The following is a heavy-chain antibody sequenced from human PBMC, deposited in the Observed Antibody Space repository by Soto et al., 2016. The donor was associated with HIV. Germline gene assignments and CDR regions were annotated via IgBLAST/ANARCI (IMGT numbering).Heavy chain of an antibody. D-gene: IGHD5-12*01. CDR1: GGTFSSYA. Sequence: QVQLVQSGAEVKKPGSSVKVSCKASGGTFSSYAISWVRQAPGQGLEWMGGIIPIFGTANYAQKFRGRVTITADESTSTAYMELSSLRSEDTAVYYCARSRDGYKGDAFDIWAKGQWSPSLQ. CDR3: ARSRDGYKGDAFDI. V-gene: IGHV1-69*13. CDR2: IIPIFGTA. J-gene: IGHJ3*02.